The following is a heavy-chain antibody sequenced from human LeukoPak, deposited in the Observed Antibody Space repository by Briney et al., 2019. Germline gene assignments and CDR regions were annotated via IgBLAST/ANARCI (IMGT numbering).Heavy chain of an antibody. V-gene: IGHV4-59*12. CDR3: LRGRRRYYYDSSGYNDSDY. D-gene: IGHD3-22*01. CDR1: GGSISSYY. Sequence: PSETLSLTCTVSGGSISSYYWSWIRQPPGKGLEYIGYIYYSESTNYNPSPSGSTNYNPSLKSRVTISVDTSKNQFSLKLSSVTAADTAVYYCLRGRRRYYYDSSGYNDSDYWGQGTLVTVSS. J-gene: IGHJ4*02. CDR2: IYYSESTNYNPSPSGST.